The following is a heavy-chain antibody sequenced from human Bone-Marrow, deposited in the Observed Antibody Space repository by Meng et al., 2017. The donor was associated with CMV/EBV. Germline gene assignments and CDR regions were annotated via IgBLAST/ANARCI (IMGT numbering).Heavy chain of an antibody. CDR2: ISSSSSYI. V-gene: IGHV3-21*01. Sequence: CAASGLIFSCYRMNWARQATGKGLEWVSSISSSSSYIYYADSVKGRFTISRDNAKNSLYLQMNSLRAEDTAVYYCARGAEYQLLDRYWGQGTLVTVSS. J-gene: IGHJ4*02. D-gene: IGHD2-2*01. CDR1: GLIFSCYR. CDR3: ARGAEYQLLDRY.